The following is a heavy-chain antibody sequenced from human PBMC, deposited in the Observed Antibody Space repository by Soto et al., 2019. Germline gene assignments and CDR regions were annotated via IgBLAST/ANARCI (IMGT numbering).Heavy chain of an antibody. D-gene: IGHD3-16*01. J-gene: IGHJ5*01. V-gene: IGHV3-23*01. CDR2: ISDDGSRT. Sequence: GGSLRLSCAASGFSFHTFEMSWVRQAPGRGLEWVSFISDDGSRTYYADAVKGRFTISRDNSKYTLYLQMNSLTVKDTAVYACVKGGWLDFWGQGTLVTVSS. CDR3: VKGGWLDF. CDR1: GFSFHTFE.